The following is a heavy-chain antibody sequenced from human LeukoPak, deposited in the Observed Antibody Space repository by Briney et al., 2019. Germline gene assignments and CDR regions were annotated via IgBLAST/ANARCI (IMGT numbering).Heavy chain of an antibody. CDR2: TYYSGST. V-gene: IGHV4-59*01. Sequence: SETLSLTCAVYGGSFSGYYWSWIRQPPGKGLEWIGYTYYSGSTNYNPSLKSRVTISVDTSKNQFSLKLSSVTAADTAVYYCARVTRDSSGYYYVWYWGQGTLVTVSS. J-gene: IGHJ4*02. CDR1: GGSFSGYY. D-gene: IGHD3-22*01. CDR3: ARVTRDSSGYYYVWY.